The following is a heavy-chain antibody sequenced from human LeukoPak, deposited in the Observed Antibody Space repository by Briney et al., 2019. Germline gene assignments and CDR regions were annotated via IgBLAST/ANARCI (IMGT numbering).Heavy chain of an antibody. CDR3: ARGEVGAISDAFDI. J-gene: IGHJ3*02. CDR2: ISAYNGNT. D-gene: IGHD1-26*01. V-gene: IGHV1-18*04. Sequence: ASVKVSCKASGYTFTSYYMHWVRQAPGQGLEWMGWISAYNGNTNYARKLQGRVTMTTDTSTSTAYMELRSLRSDDTAVYYCARGEVGAISDAFDIWGQGTMVTVSS. CDR1: GYTFTSYY.